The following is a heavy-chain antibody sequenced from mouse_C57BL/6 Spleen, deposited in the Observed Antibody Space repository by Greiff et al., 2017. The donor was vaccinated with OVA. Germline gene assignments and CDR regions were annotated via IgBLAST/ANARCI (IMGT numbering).Heavy chain of an antibody. CDR1: GYTFTNYW. D-gene: IGHD2-4*01. CDR2: IYPGGGYT. Sequence: QVQLQQSGAELVRPGTSVKMSCKASGYTFTNYWIGWAKQRPGHGLEWIGDIYPGGGYTTYNEKFKGKATLTADKSSSTAYMQVSSLTSEDSAIYYCARGDYGGEFDYWGQGTTLTVSS. J-gene: IGHJ2*01. CDR3: ARGDYGGEFDY. V-gene: IGHV1-63*01.